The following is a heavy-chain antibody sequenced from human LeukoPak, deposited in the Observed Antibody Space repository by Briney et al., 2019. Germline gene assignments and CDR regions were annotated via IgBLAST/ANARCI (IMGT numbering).Heavy chain of an antibody. V-gene: IGHV1-18*01. CDR1: GYTFTSYG. J-gene: IGHJ4*02. Sequence: ASVKVSCKASGYTFTSYGISWVRQAPGQGLELMGWISAYNGNTNYAQKLQGRVTMTTDTSTSTAYMELRSLRSDDTAVYYCARGMQQLVLDYFDYWGQGTLVTVSS. CDR2: ISAYNGNT. D-gene: IGHD6-13*01. CDR3: ARGMQQLVLDYFDY.